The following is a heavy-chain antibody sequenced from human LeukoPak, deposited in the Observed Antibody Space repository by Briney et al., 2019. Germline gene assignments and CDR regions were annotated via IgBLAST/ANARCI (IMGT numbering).Heavy chain of an antibody. J-gene: IGHJ6*03. D-gene: IGHD5-18*01. CDR3: ARVGVDTAKNYYYYYYMDV. CDR1: GGRFSSYA. CDR2: IMPIFGTA. V-gene: IGHV1-69*06. Sequence: ASVKVSCKASGGRFSSYAISWVRQAPGQGLEWMGGIMPIFGTANYAQKFQGRVTITADKSTSTAYMELSSLRSEDTAVYYCARVGVDTAKNYYYYYYMDVWGKGTTVTVSS.